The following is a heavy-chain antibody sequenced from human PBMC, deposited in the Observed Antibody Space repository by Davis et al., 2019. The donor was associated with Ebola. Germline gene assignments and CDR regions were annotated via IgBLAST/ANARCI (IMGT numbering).Heavy chain of an antibody. Sequence: ETLSLTCTVSGGSISNYYWSWVRQAPGKGLEWVSVIYSGGSTYYADSVKGRFTISRHSSENTVFLQMNSLRPDDTAVYYCARDPPQSGGYVWGQGTLVTVSS. CDR3: ARDPPQSGGYV. CDR2: IYSGGST. J-gene: IGHJ4*02. CDR1: GGSISNYY. D-gene: IGHD5-12*01. V-gene: IGHV3-53*04.